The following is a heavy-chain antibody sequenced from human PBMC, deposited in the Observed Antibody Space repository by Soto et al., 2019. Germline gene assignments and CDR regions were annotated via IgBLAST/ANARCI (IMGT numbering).Heavy chain of an antibody. D-gene: IGHD6-6*01. CDR3: AKEPTLDSSSPYYFYY. Sequence: EVQLLESGGGLVQPGGSLRLSCAASEFTFSSYAMSWVRQAPGKGLEWVSAISGSGGSTYYGDSVKGRFTISRANSKNTLYLQMNSLRAEVTAVYYCAKEPTLDSSSPYYFYYWGQGTLVTVSS. V-gene: IGHV3-23*01. J-gene: IGHJ4*02. CDR1: EFTFSSYA. CDR2: ISGSGGST.